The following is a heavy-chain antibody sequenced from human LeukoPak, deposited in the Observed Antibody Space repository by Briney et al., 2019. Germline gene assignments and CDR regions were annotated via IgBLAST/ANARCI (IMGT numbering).Heavy chain of an antibody. CDR1: GYTFTSYG. CDR2: IRAYNGNT. D-gene: IGHD3-16*01. CDR3: ARDWGDVGSGGSGNFDY. J-gene: IGHJ4*02. Sequence: GASVKVSCKASGYTFTSYGISWVRQAPGPGLEWMGWIRAYNGNTNYAHKLQGRVTMTTDTSTSTAYMELRSLRSDDTAVYYCARDWGDVGSGGSGNFDYWGQGTLVTVSS. V-gene: IGHV1-18*01.